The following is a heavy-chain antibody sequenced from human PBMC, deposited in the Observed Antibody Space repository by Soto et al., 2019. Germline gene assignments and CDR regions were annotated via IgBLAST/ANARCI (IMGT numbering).Heavy chain of an antibody. D-gene: IGHD3-16*02. V-gene: IGHV4-31*11. Sequence: TLTLTCAVSGDSLSSSDYYWGWIRQPPGKGLNWIGYLYYSGSTYYNQSLKSRVTISVDTSKNQFSLKLSSVTAADTAVYYCARGPYYDYIWGSYRFVAFDIWGQGTMVTVSS. CDR1: GDSLSSSDYY. J-gene: IGHJ3*02. CDR3: ARGPYYDYIWGSYRFVAFDI. CDR2: LYYSGST.